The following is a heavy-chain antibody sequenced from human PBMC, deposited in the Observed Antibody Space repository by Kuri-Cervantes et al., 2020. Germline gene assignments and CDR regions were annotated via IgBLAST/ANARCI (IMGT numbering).Heavy chain of an antibody. D-gene: IGHD3-10*01. J-gene: IGHJ5*02. V-gene: IGHV1-46*04. Sequence: ASVKVSCKASGYTFTNYYMHWVRQAPGQGLEWMGIINPSGGSTSYAQKLQGRVTMTRDTSTSTVYMELNSLRCEDTAVYYCARGRPLYASGPFAPWGQGTLVTVSS. CDR2: INPSGGST. CDR3: ARGRPLYASGPFAP. CDR1: GYTFTNYY.